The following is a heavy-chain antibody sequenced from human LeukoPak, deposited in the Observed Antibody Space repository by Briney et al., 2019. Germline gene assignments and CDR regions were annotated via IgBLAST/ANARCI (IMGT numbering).Heavy chain of an antibody. D-gene: IGHD3-3*01. CDR1: GGSFSGYY. CDR3: ARLEWELRNWFDP. J-gene: IGHJ5*02. Sequence: KPSETLSLTCAVYGGSFSGYYWSWIRQPPGKGLEWIGEINHSGSTNYNPSLKSRVTISVDTSKNQFSLKLISVTAADTAVYYCARLEWELRNWFDPWSQGTLVTVSS. V-gene: IGHV4-34*01. CDR2: INHSGST.